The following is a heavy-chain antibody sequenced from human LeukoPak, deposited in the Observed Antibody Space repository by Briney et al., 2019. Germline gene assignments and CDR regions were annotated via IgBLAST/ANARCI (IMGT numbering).Heavy chain of an antibody. V-gene: IGHV4-30-4*01. CDR1: GGSISSGDYY. Sequence: SQTLSLTCTVSGGSISSGDYYWSWIRQPPGKGLEWIGYIYYSGSTYYNPSLKSRVTISVDTSKNQFSLKLSSVTAADTAVYYCARDKNLREYDFWSGYRGRWFDPWGQGTLVTVSS. CDR3: ARDKNLREYDFWSGYRGRWFDP. CDR2: IYYSGST. D-gene: IGHD3-3*01. J-gene: IGHJ5*02.